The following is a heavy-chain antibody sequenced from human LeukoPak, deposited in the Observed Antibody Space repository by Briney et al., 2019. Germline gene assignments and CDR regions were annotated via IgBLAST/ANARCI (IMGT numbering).Heavy chain of an antibody. CDR2: IKSKTDGGTT. CDR1: GFTFTNAW. Sequence: GGSLRLSCVASGFTFTNAWMSWVRQAPGKGLEWVGHIKSKTDGGTTDYAAPVKGRFIISRDDSKRTLYLQMNSLKTDDTAVYYCTKYDTSVNFDYGGQGTLVTVSS. J-gene: IGHJ4*02. CDR3: TKYDTSVNFDY. V-gene: IGHV3-15*01. D-gene: IGHD3-22*01.